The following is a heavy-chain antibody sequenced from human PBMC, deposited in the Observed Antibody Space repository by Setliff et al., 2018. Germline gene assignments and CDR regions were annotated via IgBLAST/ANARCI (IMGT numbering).Heavy chain of an antibody. Sequence: ASVKVSCKASGYTFSNYGVTWVRQAPGQGLEWMGWVTVYNGNTNYAKSFQGRVTMNTDTSTSTAYMELGSLTSDDTAIYYCARCSSWHGHYPHFNYWGQGTLVTVSS. CDR2: VTVYNGNT. CDR3: ARCSSWHGHYPHFNY. V-gene: IGHV1-18*01. J-gene: IGHJ4*02. CDR1: GYTFSNYG. D-gene: IGHD6-13*01.